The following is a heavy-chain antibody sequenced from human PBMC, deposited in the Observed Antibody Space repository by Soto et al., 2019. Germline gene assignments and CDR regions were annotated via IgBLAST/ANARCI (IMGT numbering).Heavy chain of an antibody. CDR2: INPDGSDS. J-gene: IGHJ4*02. D-gene: IGHD5-12*01. CDR1: GFTFTRYW. V-gene: IGHV3-74*01. Sequence: EVQRVESGGTLVQPGGSLRLSCAASGFTFTRYWRHWVRQSPGNGLVWVSRINPDGSDSSYADSVRGRFTISRDNAKNTVYLQMNSLRAEDTAVYYCARGGGPEIAATSGDYWGQGTLVTVSS. CDR3: ARGGGPEIAATSGDY.